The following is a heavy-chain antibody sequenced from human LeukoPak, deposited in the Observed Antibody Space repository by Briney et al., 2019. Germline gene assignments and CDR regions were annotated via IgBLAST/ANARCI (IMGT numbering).Heavy chain of an antibody. Sequence: PSETLSLTCTVSGGSISSSSYYWGWIRQPPGTGLEWIGSIYYSGSTYYNPSLKSRVTISVDTSKNQFSLKLSSVTAADTAVYYCARDPRQAAAGHNWFDPWGQGTLVTVSS. D-gene: IGHD6-13*01. J-gene: IGHJ5*02. V-gene: IGHV4-39*02. CDR1: GGSISSSSYY. CDR2: IYYSGST. CDR3: ARDPRQAAAGHNWFDP.